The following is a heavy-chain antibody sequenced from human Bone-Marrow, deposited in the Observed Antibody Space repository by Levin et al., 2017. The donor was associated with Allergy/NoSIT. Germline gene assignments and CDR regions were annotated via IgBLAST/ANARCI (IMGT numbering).Heavy chain of an antibody. CDR1: GYTFTSYY. CDR3: ARDLTRGMAAAGTLNPYYGMDV. D-gene: IGHD6-13*01. Sequence: AASVKVSCKASGYTFTSYYMHWVRQAPGQGLEWMGIINPSGGSTSYAQKFQGRVTMTRDTSTSTVYMELSSLRSEDTAVYYCARDLTRGMAAAGTLNPYYGMDVWGQGTTVTVSS. J-gene: IGHJ6*02. CDR2: INPSGGST. V-gene: IGHV1-46*01.